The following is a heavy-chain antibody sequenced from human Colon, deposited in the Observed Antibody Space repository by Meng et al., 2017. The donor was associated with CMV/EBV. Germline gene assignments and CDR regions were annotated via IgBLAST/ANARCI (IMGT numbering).Heavy chain of an antibody. J-gene: IGHJ4*02. CDR2: IYSGGST. Sequence: GESLKISCAASGFALSPYYMNWVRQAPGKGLEWVSVIYSGGSTYYADSVKGRFTISRDNSKNTLYLQMNSLRAEDTAVYYCARDREFDYWGQGTLVTVSS. CDR3: ARDREFDY. CDR1: GFALSPYY. V-gene: IGHV3-53*01. D-gene: IGHD1-26*01.